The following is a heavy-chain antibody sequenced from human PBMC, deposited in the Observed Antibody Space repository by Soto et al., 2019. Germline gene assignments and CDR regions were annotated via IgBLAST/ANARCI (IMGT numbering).Heavy chain of an antibody. Sequence: GGSLRLSCAASGFTFDDYAMHWVRQAPGKGLEWVSGISWNSGSIGYADSVKGRFTISRDNAKNSLYLQMNSLRAEDTALYYCAKDKGGVGYYGMDVWGQGTTVTVSS. V-gene: IGHV3-9*01. J-gene: IGHJ6*02. CDR1: GFTFDDYA. CDR3: AKDKGGVGYYGMDV. CDR2: ISWNSGSI. D-gene: IGHD3-10*01.